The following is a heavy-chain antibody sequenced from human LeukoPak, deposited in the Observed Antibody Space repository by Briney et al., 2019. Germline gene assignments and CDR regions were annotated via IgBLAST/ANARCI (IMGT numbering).Heavy chain of an antibody. Sequence: GGSLRLSCAASGFTLSSYEMHWVRQVPGKGLVWVSRINSDGSRTGYADSVKGRFTISRDNAKNTLYLQMNSLRAEDTAIYYCARELPREVTLDYWGQGTLVTVSS. V-gene: IGHV3-74*01. CDR2: INSDGSRT. CDR3: ARELPREVTLDY. D-gene: IGHD2-21*02. J-gene: IGHJ4*02. CDR1: GFTLSSYE.